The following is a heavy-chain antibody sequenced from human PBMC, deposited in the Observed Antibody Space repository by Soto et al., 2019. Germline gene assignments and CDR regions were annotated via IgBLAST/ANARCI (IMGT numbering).Heavy chain of an antibody. V-gene: IGHV4-31*03. J-gene: IGHJ6*02. Sequence: QVQLQESGPGLVKPSQTLSLTCTVSGGSISSGGYYWSWIRQHPGKGLEWIGYTYYSGSTYYNPSLKSRVTISVDTSKNQFSLKLSSVTAADTAVYYCARDKTVKGARGGMDVWGQGTTVTVSS. CDR2: TYYSGST. CDR1: GGSISSGGYY. CDR3: ARDKTVKGARGGMDV. D-gene: IGHD1-26*01.